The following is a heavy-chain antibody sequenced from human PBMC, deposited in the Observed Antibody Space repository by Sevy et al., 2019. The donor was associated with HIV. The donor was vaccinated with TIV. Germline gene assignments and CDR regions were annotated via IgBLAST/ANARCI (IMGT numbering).Heavy chain of an antibody. V-gene: IGHV3-48*03. J-gene: IGHJ4*02. CDR3: ARDLPPSATTVPHFDC. Sequence: GGSLRLSCAASGFTFSSYEMYWVRQAPGKGLEWISYISNSGTAMYYSDSVRGRFTISRDNARRSLYLQMNSLRAEDTAVYYCARDLPPSATTVPHFDCWGQGTLVTVSS. CDR2: ISNSGTAM. D-gene: IGHD4-17*01. CDR1: GFTFSSYE.